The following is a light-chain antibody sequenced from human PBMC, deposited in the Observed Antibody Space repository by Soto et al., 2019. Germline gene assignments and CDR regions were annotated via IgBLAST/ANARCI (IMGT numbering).Light chain of an antibody. CDR3: QQYNSYSWT. CDR1: QSISSW. Sequence: DIQMTQSPPTLAASVGDRCTITCRASQSISSWLAWYQQKPGKAPKLLIYDASSLESGVPSRFSGSGSGTEFTLTISSLQPDDFATYYCQQYNSYSWTFGQGTKVDIK. J-gene: IGKJ1*01. V-gene: IGKV1-5*01. CDR2: DAS.